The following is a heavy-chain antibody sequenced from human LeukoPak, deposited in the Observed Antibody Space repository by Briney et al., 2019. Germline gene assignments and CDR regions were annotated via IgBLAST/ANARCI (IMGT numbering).Heavy chain of an antibody. D-gene: IGHD5-24*01. CDR2: MNPNSGNT. CDR1: GGTFSSYA. J-gene: IGHJ4*02. V-gene: IGHV1-8*02. Sequence: ASVKVSCKASGGTFSSYAINWVRQATGQGLEWMGWMNPNSGNTGYAQKFQGRVTMTRNTSISTAYMDLSSLRSEDTAVYYCAGDGYNSRRFFDYWGQGTLVTVSS. CDR3: AGDGYNSRRFFDY.